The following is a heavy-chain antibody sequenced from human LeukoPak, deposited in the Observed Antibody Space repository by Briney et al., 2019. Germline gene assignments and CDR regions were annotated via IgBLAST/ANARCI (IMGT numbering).Heavy chain of an antibody. D-gene: IGHD2-21*01. J-gene: IGHJ4*02. CDR2: IRYDGSNK. V-gene: IGHV3-30*02. CDR1: GFTFSSYG. CDR3: AKRSNCGADCYTFDY. Sequence: PGGSLRLSCAASGFTFSSYGMHWVRQAPGKGLEWVAFIRYDGSNKHYADSVKGRFTISRDNSQNTLYLQMNSLRPEDTAVYYCAKRSNCGADCYTFDYWGQGALVTISS.